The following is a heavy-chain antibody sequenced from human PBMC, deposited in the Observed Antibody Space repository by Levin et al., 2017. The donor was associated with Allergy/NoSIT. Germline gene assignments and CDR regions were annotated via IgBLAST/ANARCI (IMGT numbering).Heavy chain of an antibody. V-gene: IGHV3-7*04. D-gene: IGHD3-16*01. Sequence: GESLKISCAASGFTFSSYWMSWVRQAPGKGLEWVANIKLDASEQYYVGSVKGRFTISRDNAKNSLYLQMNSLRAEDTAVYYCARGGGLPDYWGQGTLVTVSS. CDR2: IKLDASEQ. CDR3: ARGGGLPDY. J-gene: IGHJ4*02. CDR1: GFTFSSYW.